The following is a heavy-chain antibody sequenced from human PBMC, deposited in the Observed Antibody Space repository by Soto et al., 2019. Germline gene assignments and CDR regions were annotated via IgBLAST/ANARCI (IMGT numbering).Heavy chain of an antibody. Sequence: QVQLVESGGGVVQPGRSLRLSCAASRFTFSSYDMHWVRQAPGKGLEWVAVIWYDGSNKYYADSVKGRFTISRDNSKNTLYLQMNSLRAEDTAVFYCARGAYSGYTFPFDFWGQGTLVTVSS. D-gene: IGHD5-12*01. V-gene: IGHV3-33*01. CDR1: RFTFSSYD. J-gene: IGHJ4*02. CDR3: ARGAYSGYTFPFDF. CDR2: IWYDGSNK.